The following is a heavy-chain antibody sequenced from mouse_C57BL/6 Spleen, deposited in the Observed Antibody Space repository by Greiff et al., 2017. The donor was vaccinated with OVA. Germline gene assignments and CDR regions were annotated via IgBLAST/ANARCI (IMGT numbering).Heavy chain of an antibody. CDR3: ARSDGYATSYAMDY. CDR2: IHPNSGST. J-gene: IGHJ4*01. D-gene: IGHD2-2*01. Sequence: QVQLQQPGAELVKPGASVKLSCKASGYTFTSYWMHWVKQRPGQGLEWIGMIHPNSGSTNYNEKFKSKATLTVDKSSSTAYMQLSSLTSEDSAVYYCARSDGYATSYAMDYWGQGTSVTVSS. V-gene: IGHV1-64*01. CDR1: GYTFTSYW.